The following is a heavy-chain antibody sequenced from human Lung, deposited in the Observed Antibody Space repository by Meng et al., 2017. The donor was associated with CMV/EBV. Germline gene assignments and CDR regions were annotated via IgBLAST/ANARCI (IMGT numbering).Heavy chain of an antibody. CDR2: IYYNGNT. V-gene: IGHV4-39*01. Sequence: SXTXSLXXTVSGDCISSSSHYWGWIRQPPGKGLEWIGSIYYNGNTYYNPSLKSRVSISVDTSKNQFSLNLSSVTAADTAVYYCARHLSPYYDSSGYYFDSXGQGXLVTVSS. CDR1: GDCISSSSHY. CDR3: ARHLSPYYDSSGYYFDS. D-gene: IGHD3-22*01. J-gene: IGHJ4*02.